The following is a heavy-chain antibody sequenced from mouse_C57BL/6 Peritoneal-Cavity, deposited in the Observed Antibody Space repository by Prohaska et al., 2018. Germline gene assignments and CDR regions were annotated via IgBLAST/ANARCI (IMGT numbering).Heavy chain of an antibody. CDR3: ARVHGSAWFAY. V-gene: IGHV5-17*01. J-gene: IGHJ3*01. Sequence: EVQLVESGGGLVKPGGSLKLSCAASEFTFSDYGMHWVRQAPEKGLEWVAYISSGSSTIYYADTVKGRFTISRDNAKNTLFLQMTRLRSEDTAMYYCARVHGSAWFAYWGQGTLVTVSA. CDR2: ISSGSSTI. CDR1: EFTFSDYG. D-gene: IGHD2-2*01.